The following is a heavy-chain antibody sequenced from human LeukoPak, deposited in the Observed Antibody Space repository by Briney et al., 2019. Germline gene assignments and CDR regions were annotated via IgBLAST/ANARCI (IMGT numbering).Heavy chain of an antibody. Sequence: GGSLRLSCAASGFTFSSYEMHWVRQAPGKGLEWISYITSSAGTIYYADSVKGRFTISRDNAESSLYLQMNSLRVEDTAVYYCARVHHNTAMVDIDYWGQGTLVTVSS. CDR1: GFTFSSYE. V-gene: IGHV3-48*03. J-gene: IGHJ4*02. CDR2: ITSSAGTI. CDR3: ARVHHNTAMVDIDY. D-gene: IGHD5-18*01.